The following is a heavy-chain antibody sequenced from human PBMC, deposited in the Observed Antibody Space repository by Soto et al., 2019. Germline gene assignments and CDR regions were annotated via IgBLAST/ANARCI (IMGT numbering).Heavy chain of an antibody. D-gene: IGHD6-19*01. J-gene: IGHJ4*02. CDR2: IYYSGST. V-gene: IGHV4-30-4*01. CDR1: GGSISSGDYY. CDR3: ARRPLISADQWLVHPPVFDY. Sequence: SETLSLTCTVSGGSISSGDYYWSWIRQPPGKGLEWIGYIYYSGSTYYNPSLKSRVTISVDTSKNQFSLKLNSVTAADTAVHYCARRPLISADQWLVHPPVFDYRGQAILV.